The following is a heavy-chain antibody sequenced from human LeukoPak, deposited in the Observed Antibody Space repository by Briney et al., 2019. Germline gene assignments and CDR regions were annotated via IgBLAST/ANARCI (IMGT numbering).Heavy chain of an antibody. CDR1: GYTLTELS. CDR2: FDPEDGET. V-gene: IGHV1-24*01. CDR3: ATWRYCCSTSCYHLEDY. D-gene: IGHD2-2*01. J-gene: IGHJ4*02. Sequence: ASVKVSCKVSGYTLTELSMHWVRQAPGKGLEWMGGFDPEDGETIYAQKFQGRVTMTEDTSTDTAYMELSSLRSEDTAVYYCATWRYCCSTSCYHLEDYWGQGTLVTVSS.